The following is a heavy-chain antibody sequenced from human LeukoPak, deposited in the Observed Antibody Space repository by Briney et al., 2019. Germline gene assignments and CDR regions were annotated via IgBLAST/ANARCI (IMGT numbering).Heavy chain of an antibody. J-gene: IGHJ4*02. CDR3: ATKQWLAPPPDS. D-gene: IGHD6-19*01. CDR2: INTDGTVT. Sequence: PRGSLRLSLSTSGFTFSKYWMLWVRQAPGKGLESVSRINTDGTVTTYADSVKGRFTVSRDNADNTMFLQMNSVRDEDTAVYYCATKQWLAPPPDSWGQGTPVTVSS. CDR1: GFTFSKYW. V-gene: IGHV3-74*01.